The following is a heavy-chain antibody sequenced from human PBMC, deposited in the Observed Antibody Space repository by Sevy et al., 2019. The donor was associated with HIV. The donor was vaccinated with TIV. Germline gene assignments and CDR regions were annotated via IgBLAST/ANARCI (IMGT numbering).Heavy chain of an antibody. J-gene: IGHJ6*02. V-gene: IGHV3-23*01. D-gene: IGHD6-19*01. CDR1: GFTFSSYA. CDR3: AKDSRQSYSSGWYKRTYYYYYGMDV. CDR2: ISGSGGST. Sequence: GSLRLSCAASGFTFSSYAMSWARQAPGKGLEWVSAISGSGGSTYYADSVKGRFTISRDNSKNTLYLQMNSLRAEDTAVYYCAKDSRQSYSSGWYKRTYYYYYGMDVWGQGTTVTVSS.